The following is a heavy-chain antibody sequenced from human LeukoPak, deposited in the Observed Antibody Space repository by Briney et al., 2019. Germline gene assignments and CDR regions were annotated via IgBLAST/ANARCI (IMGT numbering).Heavy chain of an antibody. Sequence: GASVKVSCKAFGYTFTGYYMHWGRQAPGQGVEWMGWINPDNGGTNYAQKFQGRVTMTRDMSISTAYMELSRLRSDDTAVYYCARDPSNSGYDYLYYFDYWGQGTLVTVSS. D-gene: IGHD5-12*01. CDR1: GYTFTGYY. CDR3: ARDPSNSGYDYLYYFDY. J-gene: IGHJ4*02. CDR2: INPDNGGT. V-gene: IGHV1-2*02.